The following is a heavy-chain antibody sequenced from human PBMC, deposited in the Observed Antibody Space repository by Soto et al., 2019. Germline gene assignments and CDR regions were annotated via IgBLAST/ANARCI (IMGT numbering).Heavy chain of an antibody. V-gene: IGHV3-23*01. CDR2: ISGSGGST. CDR3: AKGSVPAAIVGDWFDP. Sequence: GGSLRLSCAASGFTFSSYAMSWVRQAPGKGLEWVSAISGSGGSTYYADSVKGRFTISRDNSKNTLYLQMNSLRAEDTAVYYCAKGSVPAAIVGDWFDPWGQGTLVTVSS. CDR1: GFTFSSYA. D-gene: IGHD2-2*01. J-gene: IGHJ5*02.